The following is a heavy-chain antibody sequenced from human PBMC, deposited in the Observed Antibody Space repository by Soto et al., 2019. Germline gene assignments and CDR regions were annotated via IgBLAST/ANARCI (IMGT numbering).Heavy chain of an antibody. D-gene: IGHD2-2*01. Sequence: RASVKVSCKASGYTFTNFGISWVRQAPGQGLEWMGGIIPIFGTANYAQKFHGRFTISRDNSKNTLYLQMSSLRAEDTAVYYCVKGARYCSSTSCYLGLDAFDIWGQGTMVTVSS. CDR3: VKGARYCSSTSCYLGLDAFDI. J-gene: IGHJ3*02. CDR2: IIPIFGTA. CDR1: GYTFTNFG. V-gene: IGHV1-69*05.